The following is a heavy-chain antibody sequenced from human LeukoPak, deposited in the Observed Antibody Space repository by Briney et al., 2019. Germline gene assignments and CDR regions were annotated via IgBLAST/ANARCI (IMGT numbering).Heavy chain of an antibody. D-gene: IGHD3-10*01. CDR2: IRYDGSNK. CDR3: AKLLPGYYGSGSYRPADGIPLDY. V-gene: IGHV3-30*02. J-gene: IGHJ4*02. CDR1: GFTFSSYG. Sequence: GGSLRLSCAASGFTFSSYGMHWVRQAPGKGLEWVAFIRYDGSNKYYADSVKGRFTISRDNSKNTLYLQMNSLRAEDTAVYYCAKLLPGYYGSGSYRPADGIPLDYWGQGTLVTVCS.